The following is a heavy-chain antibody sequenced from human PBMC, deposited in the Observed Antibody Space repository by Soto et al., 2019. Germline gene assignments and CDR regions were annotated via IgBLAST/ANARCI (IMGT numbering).Heavy chain of an antibody. CDR3: ARDFDLAALHHWFYP. D-gene: IGHD6-13*01. CDR2: INAGNGNT. J-gene: IGHJ5*02. V-gene: IGHV1-3*01. CDR1: GYTFTSYA. Sequence: ASVKVSCKASGYTFTSYAMHWVRRAPGQRLEWMGWINAGNGNTKYSQKFQGRVTITRDTSASTAYMELSSLRSEDTAVYYCARDFDLAALHHWFYPWGQGTLVTVSS.